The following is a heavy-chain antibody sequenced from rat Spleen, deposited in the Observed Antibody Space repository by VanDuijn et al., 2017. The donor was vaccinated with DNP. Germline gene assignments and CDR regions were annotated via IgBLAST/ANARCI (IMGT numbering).Heavy chain of an antibody. CDR2: IGSPAYAP. J-gene: IGHJ2*01. V-gene: IGHV5-22*01. CDR3: VRWNSGHFDY. CDR1: GFTFSAYY. D-gene: IGHD4-3*01. Sequence: EVQLVESGGGLVQPGGSLKLSCAASGFTFSAYYMAWVRQAPAKGLEWVAYIGSPAYAPYYADSVKGRFTISRDNAKSTLHLQMNSLRSEDMATYYCVRWNSGHFDYWGQGVMVTVSS.